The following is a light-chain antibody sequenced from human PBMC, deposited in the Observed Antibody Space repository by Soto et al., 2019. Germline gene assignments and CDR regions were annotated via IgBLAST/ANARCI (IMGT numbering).Light chain of an antibody. Sequence: QSVLTQPPSVSGAPGQRVTISCTGNSSNIGAGYDVHWYQQLPGTAPKLLIFGNRNRPSGVPHLFCGSNSDTSASRAITGRQIADEDDYYCQSYDTGLTGHVLFGGGTQLTVL. V-gene: IGLV1-40*01. CDR2: GNR. CDR3: QSYDTGLTGHVL. CDR1: SSNIGAGYD. J-gene: IGLJ3*02.